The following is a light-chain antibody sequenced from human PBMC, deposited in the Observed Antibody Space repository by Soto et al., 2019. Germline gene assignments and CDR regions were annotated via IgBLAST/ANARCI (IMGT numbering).Light chain of an antibody. CDR3: QHRSNWPLS. CDR2: EAS. V-gene: IGKV3-11*01. Sequence: EIVLTQSPATLSLSPGERATLSCRASQSVSSYLAWYQQTPGKAPRLLIYEASNRATGIPARFSGSGSGTDFTLTISSLEPEDFALYYCQHRSNWPLSFGGGTKVEIK. CDR1: QSVSSY. J-gene: IGKJ4*01.